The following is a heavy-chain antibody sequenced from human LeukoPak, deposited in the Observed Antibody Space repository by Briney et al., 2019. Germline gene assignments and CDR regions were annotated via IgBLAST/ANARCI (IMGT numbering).Heavy chain of an antibody. V-gene: IGHV4-59*08. CDR2: IYYNGNT. D-gene: IGHD6-6*01. J-gene: IGHJ6*03. Sequence: SETLSLTCIVSGDSIGSYYWSWIRQPPGKGLEWIGYIYYNGNTNDNPSLKSRVTMSVDTSKNQFSLKLSSVTAAGTAVYYCARRGSSRTSYYMDVWGKATTVTVS. CDR3: ARRGSSRTSYYMDV. CDR1: GDSIGSYY.